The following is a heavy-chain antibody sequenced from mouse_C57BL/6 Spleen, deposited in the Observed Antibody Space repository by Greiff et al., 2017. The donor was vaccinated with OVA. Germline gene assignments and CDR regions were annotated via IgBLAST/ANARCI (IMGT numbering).Heavy chain of an antibody. CDR3: ARGIWRSYAMDY. CDR1: GYSFTDYN. Sequence: VHVKQSGPELVKPGASVKISCKASGYSFTDYNMNWVKQSNGKSLEWIGVINPNYGTTSYNQKFKGKATLTVDQSSSTAYMQLNSLTSEDSAVYYCARGIWRSYAMDYWGQGTSVTVSS. J-gene: IGHJ4*01. CDR2: INPNYGTT. V-gene: IGHV1-39*01.